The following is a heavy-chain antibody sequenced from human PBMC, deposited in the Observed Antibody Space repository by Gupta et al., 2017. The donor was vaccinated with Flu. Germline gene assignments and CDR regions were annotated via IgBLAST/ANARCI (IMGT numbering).Heavy chain of an antibody. CDR3: ERDESYDDRSGPTGWFDP. CDR2: IHYIGRN. D-gene: IGHD3-22*01. V-gene: IGHV4-39*01. Sequence: WGCIRRPPGKGLEWMGNIHYIGRNSYKPTIERRVTMSVDTSKNQFALKLGSVNDADTAIYYCERDESYDDRSGPTGWFDPWGQGTLVTVSS. J-gene: IGHJ5*02.